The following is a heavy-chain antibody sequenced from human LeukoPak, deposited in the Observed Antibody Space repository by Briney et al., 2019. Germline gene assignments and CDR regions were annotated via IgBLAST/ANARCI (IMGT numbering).Heavy chain of an antibody. CDR2: IRSKENTYAT. V-gene: IGHV3-73*01. CDR3: TTTYYYDSSGYTLDY. Sequence: GGSLRLSCAASGFTFSGSAMHWVRQASGKGLEWVGRIRSKENTYATSYAASVKGRFTISRDDSKKTAYLQMNSLKTEDTAVYYCTTTYYYDSSGYTLDYWGQGTLVTVSS. D-gene: IGHD3-22*01. J-gene: IGHJ4*02. CDR1: GFTFSGSA.